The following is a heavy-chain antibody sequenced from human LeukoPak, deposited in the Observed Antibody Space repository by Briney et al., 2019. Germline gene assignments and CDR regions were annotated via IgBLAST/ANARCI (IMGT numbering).Heavy chain of an antibody. CDR2: INPNSGGT. J-gene: IGHJ5*02. CDR3: ARSYSSSSYNWFDP. V-gene: IGHV1-2*02. CDR1: GYTFTGYY. Sequence: GASVKVSCKASGYTFTGYYMHWVRQAPGQGPEWMGWINPNSGGTNYAQKFQGRVTMTRDTSISTAYMELSRLRSDDTAVYYCARSYSSSSYNWFDPWGQGTLVTVSS. D-gene: IGHD6-13*01.